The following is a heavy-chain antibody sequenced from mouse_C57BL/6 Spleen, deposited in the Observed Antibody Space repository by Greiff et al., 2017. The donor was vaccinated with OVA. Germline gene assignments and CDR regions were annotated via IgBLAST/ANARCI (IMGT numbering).Heavy chain of an antibody. CDR1: GYTSTDYN. J-gene: IGHJ2*01. Sequence: VQLKQSGPELVKPGASVKMSCKASGYTSTDYNMHWVKQSHGKSLEWIGYINPNNGGTSYNQKFKGKATLTVNKSSSTAYMELRSLTSEDSAVYYCARVSYYYGSSYHYFDYWGQGTTLTVSS. CDR2: INPNNGGT. CDR3: ARVSYYYGSSYHYFDY. D-gene: IGHD1-1*01. V-gene: IGHV1-22*01.